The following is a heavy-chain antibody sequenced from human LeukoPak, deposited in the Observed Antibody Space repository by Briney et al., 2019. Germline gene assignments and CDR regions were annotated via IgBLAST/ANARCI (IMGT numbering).Heavy chain of an antibody. D-gene: IGHD3-22*01. CDR2: INWNGGST. V-gene: IGHV3-20*04. Sequence: GGPLRLSCAASGFTFEVYAMSWFGKPQGKGLDGVSGINWNGGSTGYADSVKGRFTISRDNAKNSLYLQMNSLRAEDTALYYCARTAYYDSSGYYYYYYYMDVWGKGTTVTVSS. CDR3: ARTAYYDSSGYYYYYYYMDV. J-gene: IGHJ6*03. CDR1: GFTFEVYA.